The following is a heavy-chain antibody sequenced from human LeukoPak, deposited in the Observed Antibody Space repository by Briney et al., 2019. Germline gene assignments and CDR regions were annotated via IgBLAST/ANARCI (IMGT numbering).Heavy chain of an antibody. Sequence: GGSLRLSCVGSGFTFSSSWMGWVRQAPGKGLEWVANIKQDETEKYYADSVKGRFTISRDNSKNTLYLQMNSLRAEDTAIYYCAKSGIAAAGQRGYFDYWGQGTLVTVSS. D-gene: IGHD6-13*01. CDR1: GFTFSSSW. V-gene: IGHV3-7*01. J-gene: IGHJ4*02. CDR3: AKSGIAAAGQRGYFDY. CDR2: IKQDETEK.